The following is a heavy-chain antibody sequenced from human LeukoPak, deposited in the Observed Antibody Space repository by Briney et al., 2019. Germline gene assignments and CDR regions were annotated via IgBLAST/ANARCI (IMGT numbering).Heavy chain of an antibody. CDR3: AKEGTYDNFWSGYFH. CDR2: VTGSGSVTSST. CDR1: GFTFSSFA. D-gene: IGHD3-3*01. V-gene: IGHV3-23*01. Sequence: GGSLRLSCAASGFTFSSFAMSWVRQAPGKGLEWVSSVTGSGSVTSSTYYADSVKGRFTISRDNSKNTLYLQMNSLRAEDTALYYCAKEGTYDNFWSGYFHWGQGALVTVSS. J-gene: IGHJ4*02.